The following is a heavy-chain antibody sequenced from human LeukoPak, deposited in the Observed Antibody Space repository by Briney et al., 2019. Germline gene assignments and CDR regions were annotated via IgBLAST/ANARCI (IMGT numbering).Heavy chain of an antibody. D-gene: IGHD3-22*01. CDR1: GFTFSGSA. CDR3: TRPHYYYSSGYYSKPHDAFDI. Sequence: GGSLRLSCAASGFTFSGSAMHWVRQASGKGLEWVGRIRGKANSYATAYAASVKGRFTISRADSKNTAYQHMNILKTEDTAVYYCTRPHYYYSSGYYSKPHDAFDIWGQGTMVTVSS. J-gene: IGHJ3*02. CDR2: IRGKANSYAT. V-gene: IGHV3-73*01.